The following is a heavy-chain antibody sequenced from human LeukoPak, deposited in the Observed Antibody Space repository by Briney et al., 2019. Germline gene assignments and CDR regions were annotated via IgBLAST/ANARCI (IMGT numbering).Heavy chain of an antibody. CDR3: AKDRVVRGVIIARFDY. V-gene: IGHV3-23*01. J-gene: IGHJ4*02. Sequence: GGSLRLSCAASGFTFSSYAMSWVRQAPGKGLEWVSAISGSGGSTYYADSVKGRFTISRDNSKNTLYLQMNSLRAEDTAVYYCAKDRVVRGVIIARFDYWGQGTLVTVSS. CDR2: ISGSGGST. CDR1: GFTFSSYA. D-gene: IGHD3-10*01.